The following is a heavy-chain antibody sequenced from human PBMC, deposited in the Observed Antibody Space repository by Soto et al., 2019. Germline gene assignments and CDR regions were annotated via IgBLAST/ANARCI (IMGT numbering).Heavy chain of an antibody. D-gene: IGHD2-15*01. CDR2: IWYDGSNK. Sequence: QVQLVESGGGVVQPGRSLRLSCAASGFTFSNFGMHWVRQAPGKGLEWVALIWYDGSNKYYADSVKGRFTISRDNSKNTLYLQMNSLRADDTAVYYCARKYCSGGSCYYDPFDIWGQGTMVTVSS. J-gene: IGHJ3*02. CDR3: ARKYCSGGSCYYDPFDI. V-gene: IGHV3-33*01. CDR1: GFTFSNFG.